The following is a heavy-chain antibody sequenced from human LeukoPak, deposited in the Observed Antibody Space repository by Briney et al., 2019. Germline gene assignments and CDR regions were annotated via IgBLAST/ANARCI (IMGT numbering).Heavy chain of an antibody. CDR2: IIPIFGTA. J-gene: IGHJ4*02. D-gene: IGHD6-19*01. CDR3: ARGTYSSGWLSDY. CDR1: GGTFSSYA. Sequence: ASVKVSCKASGGTFSSYAISWVRQAPGQGLEWMGGIIPIFGTANYAQKFQGRVTITADEATSTAYMELSSLRSEDTAVYYCARGTYSSGWLSDYWGQGTLVTVSS. V-gene: IGHV1-69*13.